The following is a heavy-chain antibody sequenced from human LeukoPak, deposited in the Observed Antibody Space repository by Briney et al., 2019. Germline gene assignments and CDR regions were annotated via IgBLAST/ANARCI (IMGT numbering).Heavy chain of an antibody. Sequence: SETLSLTCTVSGGSISSSDPYWGWIRQPPGKGLEWIGSIYYSGITYYNPSLKSRVTISVDTSKNQFSLKLGSVTAADTAVYYCARKKRITIFGMVITPFDPWGQGTLVTVSS. CDR1: GGSISSSDPY. J-gene: IGHJ5*02. CDR2: IYYSGIT. V-gene: IGHV4-39*01. D-gene: IGHD3-3*01. CDR3: ARKKRITIFGMVITPFDP.